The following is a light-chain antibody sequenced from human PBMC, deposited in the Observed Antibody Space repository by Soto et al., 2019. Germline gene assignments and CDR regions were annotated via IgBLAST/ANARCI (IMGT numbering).Light chain of an antibody. CDR2: EGS. V-gene: IGLV2-23*03. Sequence: QSALTQPASVSGSPGQSITISCTGTSSDVGSYNLVSWYQQHPGKAPKLIIYEGSKRPSGVSNRFSGSKSGSTASLTISGLQTDDEADYYCCSYAGTFTFLFGGGTQLTVL. J-gene: IGLJ2*01. CDR1: SSDVGSYNL. CDR3: CSYAGTFTFL.